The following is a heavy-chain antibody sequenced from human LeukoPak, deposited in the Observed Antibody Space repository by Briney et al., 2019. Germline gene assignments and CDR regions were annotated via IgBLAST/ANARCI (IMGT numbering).Heavy chain of an antibody. V-gene: IGHV3-23*01. J-gene: IGHJ5*02. CDR1: GFAFGSSA. Sequence: GRSLRLSCAASGFAFGSSAMTWVRQAPGNGLEWVSSIDASGGNTYYADSVKGRFTISRDNSKNTFYLQMDTLRADDTAVYYCAKGSCSGWYGWFAPWGQGALVTVSS. CDR2: IDASGGNT. CDR3: AKGSCSGWYGWFAP. D-gene: IGHD6-19*01.